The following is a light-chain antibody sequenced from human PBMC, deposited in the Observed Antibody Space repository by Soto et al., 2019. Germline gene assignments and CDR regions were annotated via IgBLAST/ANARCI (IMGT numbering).Light chain of an antibody. Sequence: EIVLTQSPGTLSLSPGERATLSCRASETVSSSYLAWYQQKPGQAPRLLIYGASSRATGIPDRFSGSGSGTDFSLTISRLEPEDFAVYYCHQYGSSPWTFGLGTKVDIK. CDR1: ETVSSSY. V-gene: IGKV3-20*01. CDR2: GAS. CDR3: HQYGSSPWT. J-gene: IGKJ1*01.